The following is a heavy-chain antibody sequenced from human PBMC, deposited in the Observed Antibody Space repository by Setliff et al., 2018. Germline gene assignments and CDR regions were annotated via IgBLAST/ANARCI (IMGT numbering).Heavy chain of an antibody. CDR1: SYSISTNYY. Sequence: SETLSLTCAVSSYSISTNYYWGWIRQPPGRGLEWIGSIYHSGSTYYNPSLKSRVTISVDTSKNQFSLKLTSVTAADTAVYYCARVGAVNYDFDSWGQGTLVTVSS. D-gene: IGHD3-10*01. V-gene: IGHV4-38-2*01. J-gene: IGHJ4*02. CDR3: ARVGAVNYDFDS. CDR2: IYHSGST.